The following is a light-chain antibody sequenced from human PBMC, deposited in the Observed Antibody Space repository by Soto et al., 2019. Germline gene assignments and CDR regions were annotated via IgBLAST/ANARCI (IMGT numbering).Light chain of an antibody. V-gene: IGKV4-1*01. CDR1: QSVLYSSNNKNY. CDR3: QQYYNIPPT. J-gene: IGKJ1*01. CDR2: WAS. Sequence: DIVMTQSPDSLAVSLGERATINCKSSQSVLYSSNNKNYLAWYQQKPGQPPKLLIYWASTRESGVPDRFSGSGSGTDFTLTISSLQAEDMAVYYCQQYYNIPPTFGQGTKVEIK.